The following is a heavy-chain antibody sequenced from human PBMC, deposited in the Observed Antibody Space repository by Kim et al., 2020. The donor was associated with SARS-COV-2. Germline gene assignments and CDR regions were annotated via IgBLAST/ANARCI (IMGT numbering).Heavy chain of an antibody. Sequence: GGSLRLSCAASGFTFSSYAMHWVRRAPGKGLEWVAVISYDGSNKYYADSVKGRFTISRDNSKNTLYLQMNSLRAEDTVVYYCARDARPVAGKGGYYFDYWGQGTLFTVSS. CDR1: GFTFSSYA. CDR3: ARDARPVAGKGGYYFDY. CDR2: ISYDGSNK. V-gene: IGHV3-30*04. J-gene: IGHJ4*02. D-gene: IGHD6-13*01.